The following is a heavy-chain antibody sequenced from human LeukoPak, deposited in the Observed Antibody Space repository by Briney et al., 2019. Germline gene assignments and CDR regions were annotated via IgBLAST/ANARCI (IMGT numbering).Heavy chain of an antibody. CDR2: IYPGDSDT. V-gene: IGHV5-51*01. J-gene: IGHJ4*02. D-gene: IGHD6-13*01. Sequence: GESLKISCKGSGYTFTTYWIGWLRQMPGKGLEWMGIIYPGDSDTRYNPSFQGQVTISADKSIGTAYLQWSSLKASDTAMYYCARRGSNWYFDYWGQGTLVTVSS. CDR1: GYTFTTYW. CDR3: ARRGSNWYFDY.